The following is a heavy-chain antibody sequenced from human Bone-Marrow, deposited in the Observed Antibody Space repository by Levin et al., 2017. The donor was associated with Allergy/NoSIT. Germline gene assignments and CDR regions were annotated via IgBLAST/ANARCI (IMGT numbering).Heavy chain of an antibody. CDR1: GGSISSGGYS. CDR3: ARNVYCSSTSCYDRESWFDP. V-gene: IGHV4-30-2*01. D-gene: IGHD2-2*01. Sequence: SETLSLTCAVSGGSISSGGYSWSWIRQPPGKGLEWIGYIYHSGSTYYNPSLKSRVTISVDRSKNQFSLKLSSVTAADTAVYYCARNVYCSSTSCYDRESWFDPWGQGTLVTVSS. CDR2: IYHSGST. J-gene: IGHJ5*02.